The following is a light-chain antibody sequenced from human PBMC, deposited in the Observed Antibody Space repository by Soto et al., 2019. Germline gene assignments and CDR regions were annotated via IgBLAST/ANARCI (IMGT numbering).Light chain of an antibody. J-gene: IGKJ5*01. CDR3: QQYNSWPRP. CDR2: GAS. CDR1: QGFMYN. V-gene: IGKV3-15*01. Sequence: EVMMTQSPATLSVSTGDTATLSCRASQGFMYNLAWYVHNPGQAPRLLIDGASTRATGVPARFSGSGSGTEFTLTSSSLQPEDLEVYFCQQYNSWPRPFGQGTRLEIK.